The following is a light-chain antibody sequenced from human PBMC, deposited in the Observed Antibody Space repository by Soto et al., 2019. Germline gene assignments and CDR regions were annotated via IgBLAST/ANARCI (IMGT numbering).Light chain of an antibody. CDR3: QQYNNWWT. CDR2: RAS. V-gene: IGKV3-15*01. CDR1: QSVSSN. J-gene: IGKJ1*01. Sequence: TVMTQSPATLSVSPGERATLSCRASQSVSSNLAWLQQRPGQAPRLLIYRASTRATGIPARFSGSGSGTEFTLTISDLQSEDFAVYYCQQYNNWWTFGQGTKVEI.